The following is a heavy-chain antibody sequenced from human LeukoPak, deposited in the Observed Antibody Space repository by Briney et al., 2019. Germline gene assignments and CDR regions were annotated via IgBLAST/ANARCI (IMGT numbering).Heavy chain of an antibody. CDR1: GGSISSYY. CDR3: ARLTEWELTN. Sequence: SETLSLTCTVSGGSISSYYWSWIRQPPGKGLEWIGYTYYSGSTNYNPSLKSRVTISVDTSKNQFSLKLSSVTAADTAVYYCARLTEWELTNWGQGTLVTVSS. J-gene: IGHJ4*02. CDR2: TYYSGST. V-gene: IGHV4-59*08. D-gene: IGHD1-26*01.